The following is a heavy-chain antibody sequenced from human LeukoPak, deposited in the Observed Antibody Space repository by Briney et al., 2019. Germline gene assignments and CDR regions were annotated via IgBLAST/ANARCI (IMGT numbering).Heavy chain of an antibody. CDR2: IYYSGST. J-gene: IGHJ6*02. V-gene: IGHV4-31*03. CDR1: GGSISSGGYY. CDR3: ARTGYYYYGMDV. D-gene: IGHD3-10*01. Sequence: SETLSLTCTVSGGSISSGGYYWSWIRQHPGKGLEWIGYIYYSGSTYYNPSLKSRVTISVDTSKSQFSLKLSSVTAADTAVYYCARTGYYYYGMDVWGQGTTVTVSS.